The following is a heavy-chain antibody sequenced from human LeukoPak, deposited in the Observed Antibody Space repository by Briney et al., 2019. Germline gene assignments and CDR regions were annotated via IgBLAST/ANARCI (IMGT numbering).Heavy chain of an antibody. J-gene: IGHJ4*02. CDR1: GYTFTSYG. CDR3: ARVGRTIVATMAY. V-gene: IGHV1-18*01. D-gene: IGHD5-12*01. Sequence: ASVKVSCKASGYTFTSYGISWVRQAPGQGLEWMGWISGSNENTDSAQKFQGRVTMTTDTSTSTAYMQLRNLRSDDTATYYCARVGRTIVATMAYWGQGTLVTVSS. CDR2: ISGSNENT.